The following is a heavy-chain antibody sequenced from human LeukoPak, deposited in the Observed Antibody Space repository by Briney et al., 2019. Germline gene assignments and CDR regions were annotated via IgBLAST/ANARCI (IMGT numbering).Heavy chain of an antibody. CDR3: ASASGYSAGYYYYGMDV. V-gene: IGHV1-2*04. CDR2: INPNSGST. CDR1: GDTFTGYY. J-gene: IGHJ6*04. D-gene: IGHD5-18*01. Sequence: ASVKVSCNAAGDTFTGYYMHWVLQAPGQGLKGMGWINPNSGSTNYAQKFQGWITMTRDTSISTAYMELSRLRSDDTAVYYCASASGYSAGYYYYGMDVWGKGTTVTVSS.